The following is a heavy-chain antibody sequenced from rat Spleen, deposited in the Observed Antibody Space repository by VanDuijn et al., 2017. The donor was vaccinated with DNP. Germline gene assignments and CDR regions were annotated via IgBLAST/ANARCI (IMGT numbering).Heavy chain of an antibody. Sequence: QVQLKESGRGLVQPSQTLSLTCTVSGFSLTSYTVTWVRQPPGKGLEWVAAMSSGGGTIYNSALKSRLSISRDTSKGQVFLKMDSLQTEDTAMYFCARSGRGALDYWGQGVMVTVSS. V-gene: IGHV2-6*01. D-gene: IGHD1-11*01. J-gene: IGHJ2*01. CDR2: MSSGGGT. CDR3: ARSGRGALDY. CDR1: GFSLTSYT.